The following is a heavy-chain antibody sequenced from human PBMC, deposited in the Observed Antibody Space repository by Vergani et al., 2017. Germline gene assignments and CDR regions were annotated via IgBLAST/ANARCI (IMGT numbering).Heavy chain of an antibody. Sequence: QVQLRESGPGLVKPSQTLSLTCTVSGAFISSSSHFCGCLRQTPGKGLEWIGSIYYTWSAYYNPSLKSRVSIYVDSSKNQFSLKLSSVPAADSAVYYCARHDSGHYDASYYGLDVWGQGTTVTVSS. CDR3: ARHDSGHYDASYYGLDV. CDR1: GAFISSSSHF. CDR2: IYYTWSA. V-gene: IGHV4-39*01. D-gene: IGHD3-16*01. J-gene: IGHJ6*02.